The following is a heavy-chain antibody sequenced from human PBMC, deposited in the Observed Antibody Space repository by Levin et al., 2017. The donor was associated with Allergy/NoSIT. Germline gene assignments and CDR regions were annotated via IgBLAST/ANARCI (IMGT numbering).Heavy chain of an antibody. V-gene: IGHV3-33*01. Sequence: GSLKISCAASGFTFSSYGMHWVRQAPGKGLEWVAVIWYDGSNKYYADSVKGRFTISRDNSKNTLYLQMNSLRAEDTAVYYCARDMSAAAGYDYYYGMDVWGQGTTVTVSS. D-gene: IGHD6-13*01. CDR3: ARDMSAAAGYDYYYGMDV. CDR1: GFTFSSYG. J-gene: IGHJ6*02. CDR2: IWYDGSNK.